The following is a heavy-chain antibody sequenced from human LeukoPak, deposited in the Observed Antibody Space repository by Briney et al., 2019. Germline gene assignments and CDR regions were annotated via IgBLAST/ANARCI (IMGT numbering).Heavy chain of an antibody. V-gene: IGHV3-7*01. Sequence: TGGSLRLSCAASGFTFSSYWMSWVRQAPGKGLEGVANIKQDGSEKYYVDSVKGRFTISRDNAKNSLYLQMNSLRAEDTAVYYCARDLGGYDFWSGYQGTVDYYGMDVWGQGTTVTVSS. J-gene: IGHJ6*02. CDR1: GFTFSSYW. D-gene: IGHD3-3*01. CDR3: ARDLGGYDFWSGYQGTVDYYGMDV. CDR2: IKQDGSEK.